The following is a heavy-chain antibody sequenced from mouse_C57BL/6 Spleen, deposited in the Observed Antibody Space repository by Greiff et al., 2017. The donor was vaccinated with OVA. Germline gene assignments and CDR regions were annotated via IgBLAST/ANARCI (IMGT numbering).Heavy chain of an antibody. D-gene: IGHD1-1*01. Sequence: EVKLVESGGGLVKPGGSLKLSCAASGFTFSDYGMHWVRQAPEKGLEWVAYISSGSSTIYYADTVKGRFTISRDNAKNTLFLQMTSLRSEDTAMYYCARTESSHYYGSSYGFAYWGQGTLVTVSA. V-gene: IGHV5-17*01. CDR2: ISSGSSTI. CDR1: GFTFSDYG. J-gene: IGHJ3*01. CDR3: ARTESSHYYGSSYGFAY.